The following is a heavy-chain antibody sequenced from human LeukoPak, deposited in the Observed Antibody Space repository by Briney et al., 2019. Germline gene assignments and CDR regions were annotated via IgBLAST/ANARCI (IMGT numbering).Heavy chain of an antibody. Sequence: GTSLRLSCAASGFTFRHYTMHWVRQAPGKGLEWVAALSDDGSNKFYADSVKGRFTVSRDNSKNTLYLQMNSLRAEDTAVYYCAKGEVYYDSSGYYYPWGQGTLVTVSS. CDR2: LSDDGSNK. D-gene: IGHD3-22*01. CDR3: AKGEVYYDSSGYYYP. J-gene: IGHJ5*02. V-gene: IGHV3-30*04. CDR1: GFTFRHYT.